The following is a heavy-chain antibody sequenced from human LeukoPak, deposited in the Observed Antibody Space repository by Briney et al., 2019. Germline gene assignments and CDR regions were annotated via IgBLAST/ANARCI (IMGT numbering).Heavy chain of an antibody. Sequence: GGSLRLSCAASGFTFSSYAMNWVRQAPGKGLEWVSTITTSDGNTYYADSVKGRFTVSRDNSKNTLFLQMNSLRAEDTAVYYCAKDGGLWVSAHWGDSWGRGTLVTVSS. D-gene: IGHD7-27*01. CDR1: GFTFSSYA. CDR2: ITTSDGNT. CDR3: AKDGGLWVSAHWGDS. V-gene: IGHV3-23*01. J-gene: IGHJ4*02.